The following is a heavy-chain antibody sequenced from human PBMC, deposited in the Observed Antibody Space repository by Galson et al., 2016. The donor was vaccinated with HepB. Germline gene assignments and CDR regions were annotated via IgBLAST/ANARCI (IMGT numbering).Heavy chain of an antibody. V-gene: IGHV5-10-1*01. CDR2: IDPSDSYI. Sequence: QSGAEVKKPGESLRISCKGSGYNFNDYWITWVRQTPGKGLEWMGRIDPSDSYINYSTSFRGLITISIDKSINTAYLQWISLKASDTAIYYCARRGEFSGYDSGAGSWGQGTLVTVSS. CDR3: ARRGEFSGYDSGAGS. CDR1: GYNFNDYW. D-gene: IGHD5-12*01. J-gene: IGHJ5*02.